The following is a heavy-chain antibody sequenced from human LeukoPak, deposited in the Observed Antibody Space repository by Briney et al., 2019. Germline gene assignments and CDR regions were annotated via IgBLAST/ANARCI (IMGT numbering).Heavy chain of an antibody. J-gene: IGHJ5*02. V-gene: IGHV3-74*01. CDR3: ARDFKDVSP. Sequence: GGSLRLSCAASGFTFSSFWMHWVRHAPGQGPVWVSGIKTDGSDTRYADSVEGRFTISRDNAKSTLYLQMNSLRAEDTAMYYCARDFKDVSPWGPGTLVTVSS. CDR2: IKTDGSDT. CDR1: GFTFSSFW.